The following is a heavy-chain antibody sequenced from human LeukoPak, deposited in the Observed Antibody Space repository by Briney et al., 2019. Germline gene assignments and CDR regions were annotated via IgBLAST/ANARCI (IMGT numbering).Heavy chain of an antibody. Sequence: PSETLSLTCTVSGGSISSSSYYWGWIRQPPGKGLQWIGSGYYSGSTYYNTSLKSRVTISVDTSKNQFSLKLSSVTAADTAVYYCARQSRYCSGDSCLNWFDPWGQGTLVTVSS. V-gene: IGHV4-39*01. CDR2: GYYSGST. J-gene: IGHJ5*02. CDR1: GGSISSSSYY. CDR3: ARQSRYCSGDSCLNWFDP. D-gene: IGHD2-15*01.